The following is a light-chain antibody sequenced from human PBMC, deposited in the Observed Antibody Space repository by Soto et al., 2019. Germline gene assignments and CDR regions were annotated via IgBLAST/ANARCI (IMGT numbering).Light chain of an antibody. Sequence: EIVLSQSPGTLSLSPGERATLSCRASQSASGSYLAWYQQKPGQAPRLLIQGTSSRAAGIPDRFGGSGSGTDFILTISRLEPEDFAVYYCQQFDSSPWTIGQGTKVEIK. CDR2: GTS. CDR1: QSASGSY. CDR3: QQFDSSPWT. V-gene: IGKV3-20*01. J-gene: IGKJ1*01.